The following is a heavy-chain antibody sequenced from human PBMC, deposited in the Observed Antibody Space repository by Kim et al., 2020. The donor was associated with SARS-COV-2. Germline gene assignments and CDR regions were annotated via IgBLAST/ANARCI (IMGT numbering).Heavy chain of an antibody. Sequence: ASVKVSCKASGYTFTSYGISWVRQAPGQGREWMGWISAYNGNTNYAQKLQGRVTMTTDTSTSTAYMELRILRSDDTAVYYCARDLGTRGGSTWGDWGQGTLVTVSS. CDR3: ARDLGTRGGSTWGD. D-gene: IGHD1-26*01. J-gene: IGHJ4*02. CDR1: GYTFTSYG. V-gene: IGHV1-18*01. CDR2: ISAYNGNT.